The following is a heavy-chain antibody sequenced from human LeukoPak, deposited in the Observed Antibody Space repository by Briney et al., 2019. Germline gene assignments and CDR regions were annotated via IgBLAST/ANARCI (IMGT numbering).Heavy chain of an antibody. J-gene: IGHJ4*02. V-gene: IGHV3-30*02. D-gene: IGHD3-3*01. CDR1: GFTFSSYG. CDR2: IRYDGSNK. CDR3: ARDGDMRTTTIFGVVLG. Sequence: GGSLRLSCAASGFTFSSYGMHWVRQAPGKGLEWVAFIRYDGSNKYYADSVKGRFTISRDNSKNTLYLQMNSLRAEDTAVYYCARDGDMRTTTIFGVVLGWGQGTLVTVSS.